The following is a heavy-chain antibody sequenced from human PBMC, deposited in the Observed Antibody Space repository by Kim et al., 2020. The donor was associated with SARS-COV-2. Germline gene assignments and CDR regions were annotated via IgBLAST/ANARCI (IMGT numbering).Heavy chain of an antibody. J-gene: IGHJ4*02. D-gene: IGHD3-16*02. CDR3: ARWGEGNYDYVWGSYRYTGSLDY. CDR1: GFTFSSYS. V-gene: IGHV3-21*01. Sequence: GGSLRLSCAASGFTFSSYSMNWVRQAPGKGLEWVSSISSSSSYIYYADSVKGRFTISRDNAKNSLYLQMNSLRAEDTAVYYCARWGEGNYDYVWGSYRYTGSLDYWGQGTLVTVSS. CDR2: ISSSSSYI.